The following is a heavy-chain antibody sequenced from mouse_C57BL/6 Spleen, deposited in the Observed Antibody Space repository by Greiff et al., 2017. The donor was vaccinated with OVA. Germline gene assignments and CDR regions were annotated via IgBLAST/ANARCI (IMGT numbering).Heavy chain of an antibody. CDR3: ARGYYSNSLSMDY. CDR2: IDPEDGDT. CDR1: GFNIKDYY. Sequence: DVQLQESGAELVKPGASVKLSCTASGFNIKDYYMHWVKQRTEQGLEWIGRIDPEDGDTKYAPKFQGKATITADTSSNTAYLQLSSLTSEDTAVYYCARGYYSNSLSMDYWGQGTSVTVSS. V-gene: IGHV14-2*01. D-gene: IGHD2-5*01. J-gene: IGHJ4*01.